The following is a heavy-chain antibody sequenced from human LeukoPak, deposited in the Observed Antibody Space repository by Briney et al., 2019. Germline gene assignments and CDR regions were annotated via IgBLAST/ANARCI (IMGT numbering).Heavy chain of an antibody. J-gene: IGHJ6*03. D-gene: IGHD6-25*01. CDR1: VLTSSVFN. V-gene: IGHV3-43*01. CDR2: ITWNGDST. Sequence: PGGSLRLSCAASVLTSSVFNTHSGSQAPGKGLEWVSLITWNGDSTYYADSVEGRFTISRDNSKNSLYLQMNSMRTEDTASYYCAKVCARRGYYDYYQDVYGKGQTVTVSS. CDR3: AKVCARRGYYDYYQDV.